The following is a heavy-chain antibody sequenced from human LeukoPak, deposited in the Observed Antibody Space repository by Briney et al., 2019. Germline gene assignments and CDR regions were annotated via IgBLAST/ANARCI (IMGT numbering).Heavy chain of an antibody. CDR2: IKEDVNEK. J-gene: IGHJ4*02. D-gene: IGHD3-22*01. V-gene: IGHV3-7*02. CDR1: GLPFDSYW. Sequence: GGSRSLPYATSGLPFDSYWMSWLPDAPGKGLEYEANIKEDVNEKYYVDFVKGRYTITRDNAKHSLSLQIHGLRVEDTAVYYCARGGYDSSGHDHFDYWGQGTLVTVSS. CDR3: ARGGYDSSGHDHFDY.